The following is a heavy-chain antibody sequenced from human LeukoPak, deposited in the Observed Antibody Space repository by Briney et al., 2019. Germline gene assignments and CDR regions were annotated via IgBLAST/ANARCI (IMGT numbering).Heavy chain of an antibody. CDR1: GFTFSSYW. CDR3: VRDYYGSGKTRWFDP. CDR2: IDGDGSST. V-gene: IGHV3-74*01. J-gene: IGHJ5*02. D-gene: IGHD3-10*01. Sequence: PGGSLRLSCAASGFTFSSYWIHWFRQAPGKGLVWVSRIDGDGSSTTYADSVKGRFTISRDNAKNTLYLQMTSLRVEDTAVYYCVRDYYGSGKTRWFDPWGQGTLVTVSS.